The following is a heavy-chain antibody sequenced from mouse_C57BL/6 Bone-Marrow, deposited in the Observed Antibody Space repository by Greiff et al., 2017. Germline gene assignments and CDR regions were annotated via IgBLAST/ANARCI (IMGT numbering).Heavy chain of an antibody. Sequence: VKLVESGAELVRPGASVTLSCKASGYTFTDYEMHWVKQTPVHGLEWIGAIDPETGGTAYNQKFKGKAILTADKSSSTAYMELRSLTSEDSAVYYCTRRGYPWYFDVWGTGTTVTVSS. CDR3: TRRGYPWYFDV. D-gene: IGHD2-14*01. CDR1: GYTFTDYE. V-gene: IGHV1-15*01. J-gene: IGHJ1*03. CDR2: IDPETGGT.